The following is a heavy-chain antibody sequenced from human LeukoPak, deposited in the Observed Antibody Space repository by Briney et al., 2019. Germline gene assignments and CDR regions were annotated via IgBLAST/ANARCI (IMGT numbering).Heavy chain of an antibody. Sequence: GGSLRLSCAASGFTFSDYYMSWIRQAPGKGLEWVSYISSSGSTIYYADSVKGRFTISRDNAKNSLYLQMNSLRAEDTAVYYCASEPGIAAALGAFDIWGQGTMVTVSS. CDR1: GFTFSDYY. D-gene: IGHD6-13*01. V-gene: IGHV3-11*01. CDR2: ISSSGSTI. CDR3: ASEPGIAAALGAFDI. J-gene: IGHJ3*02.